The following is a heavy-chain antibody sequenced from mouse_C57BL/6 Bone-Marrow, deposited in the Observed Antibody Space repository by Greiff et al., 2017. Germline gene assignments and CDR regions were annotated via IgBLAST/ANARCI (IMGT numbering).Heavy chain of an antibody. CDR2: IYPRSGNT. V-gene: IGHV1-81*01. Sequence: QLQLQESGAELARPGASVKLSCKASGYTFTSYGISWVKQRTGQGLEWIGEIYPRSGNTYYNEKFKGKATLTADKSSSTAYMELRSLTSEDSAVYFCVGRYYAMDYWGQGTSVTVSS. CDR3: VGRYYAMDY. J-gene: IGHJ4*01. CDR1: GYTFTSYG.